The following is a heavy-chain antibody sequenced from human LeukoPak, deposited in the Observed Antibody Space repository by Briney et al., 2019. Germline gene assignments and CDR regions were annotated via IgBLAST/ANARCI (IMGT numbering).Heavy chain of an antibody. CDR2: INSDGSST. D-gene: IGHD5-18*01. CDR3: ARGAASNWFDP. V-gene: IGHV3-74*01. CDR1: GFTFSSYW. Sequence: PGGSLRLSCAASGFTFSSYWMHWVRQAPGMGLVWVSRINSDGSSTSYADSVKGRFTISRDNAKNTLYLQMNSLRAEDTAVYYCARGAASNWFDPWGQGTLVTVSS. J-gene: IGHJ5*02.